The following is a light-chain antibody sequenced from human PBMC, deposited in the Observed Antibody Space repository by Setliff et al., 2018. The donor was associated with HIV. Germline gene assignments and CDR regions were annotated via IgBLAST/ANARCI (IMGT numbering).Light chain of an antibody. Sequence: QPALTQPASVSGSPGQSITVSCTGTSSDVGSYNLVSWYQQHPGKAPKLMIYEVTKRPSGVSDRFSGSKSGNTASLTISGLQAEDEADYYCCSFASASTYVFGSGTKV. J-gene: IGLJ1*01. V-gene: IGLV2-23*02. CDR1: SSDVGSYNL. CDR3: CSFASASTYV. CDR2: EVT.